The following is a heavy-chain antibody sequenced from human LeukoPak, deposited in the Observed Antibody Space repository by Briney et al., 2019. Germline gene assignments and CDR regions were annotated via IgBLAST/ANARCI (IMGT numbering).Heavy chain of an antibody. CDR3: ARGTPMYDPFDY. CDR1: GGSFSGYY. Sequence: SETLSLTCAVYGGSFSGYYWSWIRQPPGEGLEWIGEINHSGSTNYNPSLKSRVTISVDTSKNQFSLKLSSVTAADTAVYYCARGTPMYDPFDYWGQGTLVTVSS. CDR2: INHSGST. V-gene: IGHV4-34*01. D-gene: IGHD1-1*01. J-gene: IGHJ4*02.